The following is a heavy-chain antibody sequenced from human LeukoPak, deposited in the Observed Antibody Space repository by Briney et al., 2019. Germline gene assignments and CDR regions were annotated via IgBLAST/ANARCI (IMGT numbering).Heavy chain of an antibody. J-gene: IGHJ4*02. V-gene: IGHV4-39*07. CDR3: ARGAVAGGKDFDY. D-gene: IGHD6-19*01. CDR2: IYYSGST. CDR1: GGSISSSSYY. Sequence: PSETLSLTCTVSGGSISSSSYYWGWIRQPPGKGLEWIGSIYYSGSTYYNPSLKSRVTISVDTSKNQFSLKLSSVTAADTAVYYCARGAVAGGKDFDYWGQGTLVTVSS.